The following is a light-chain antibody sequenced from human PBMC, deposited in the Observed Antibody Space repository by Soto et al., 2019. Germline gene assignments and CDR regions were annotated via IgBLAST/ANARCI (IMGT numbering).Light chain of an antibody. Sequence: QSVLTQPPSVSEAPRQRVTISCSGSSSNIGNNVVNWYQQLPGRAPKHLIYYDDMLPSGVSDRFSGAKSGTSASLAISGLQSEDEADYYCSAWDDSLNGYVFGTGTKVTVL. V-gene: IGLV1-36*01. CDR1: SSNIGNNV. J-gene: IGLJ1*01. CDR2: YDD. CDR3: SAWDDSLNGYV.